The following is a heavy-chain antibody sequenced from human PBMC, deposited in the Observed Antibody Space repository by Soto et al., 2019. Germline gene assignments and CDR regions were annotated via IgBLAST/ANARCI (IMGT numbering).Heavy chain of an antibody. J-gene: IGHJ4*02. CDR1: GFTFSDYW. Sequence: EVQLAESGGDLVQSGGSLRLSCATSGFTFSDYWMNWVRQARGKGLEWVASIREDGGETHYVDSVKGRFTISRDNARKSLYLQMNNLRVDDTAVYYCARHGETCVGKDCHRLFDSWGQGSLVSVSS. V-gene: IGHV3-7*03. CDR2: IREDGGET. CDR3: ARHGETCVGKDCHRLFDS. D-gene: IGHD3-10*01.